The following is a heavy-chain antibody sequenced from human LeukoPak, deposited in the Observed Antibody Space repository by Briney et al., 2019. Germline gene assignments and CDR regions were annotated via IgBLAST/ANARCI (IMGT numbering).Heavy chain of an antibody. CDR3: AKEGGVVSPLYYYYGMDV. V-gene: IGHV3-23*01. J-gene: IGHJ6*02. Sequence: GGSLRLSRAASGFTFSSYAMSWVRQAPGKGLEWVSAISDSGGSTYYADSVKGRFTISRDSSKNTLYLQMNSLRAEDTAVYYCAKEGGVVSPLYYYYGMDVWGQGTTVTVSS. CDR1: GFTFSSYA. D-gene: IGHD1-14*01. CDR2: ISDSGGST.